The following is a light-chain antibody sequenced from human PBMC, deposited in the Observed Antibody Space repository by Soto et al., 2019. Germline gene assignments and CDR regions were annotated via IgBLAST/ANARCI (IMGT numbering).Light chain of an antibody. CDR1: NIGSKG. Sequence: SYELTQPPSVSVAPGETARITCGENNIGSKGVHWYQQKPGQAPVLVISYDSARPSGIPERFSGSNSGSTATLTISGVEVGDEADYYCQVWDGASDRPVFGGGTKLTVL. CDR2: YDS. J-gene: IGLJ2*01. V-gene: IGLV3-21*04. CDR3: QVWDGASDRPV.